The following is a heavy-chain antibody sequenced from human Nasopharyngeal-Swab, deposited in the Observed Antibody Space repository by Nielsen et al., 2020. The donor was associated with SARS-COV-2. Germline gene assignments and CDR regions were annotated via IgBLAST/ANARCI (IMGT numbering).Heavy chain of an antibody. CDR3: ARLYGGYVDY. Sequence: GESLKISCQGSGYSFSTYRIGWVRQMPGKGLEWMGIIYPGDSTTKYRPSFQGQVTISADKSISTAYLQWSSLKASDTAMYFCARLYGGYVDYWGQGTLVTVSS. V-gene: IGHV5-51*01. J-gene: IGHJ4*02. CDR2: IYPGDSTT. CDR1: GYSFSTYR. D-gene: IGHD4/OR15-4a*01.